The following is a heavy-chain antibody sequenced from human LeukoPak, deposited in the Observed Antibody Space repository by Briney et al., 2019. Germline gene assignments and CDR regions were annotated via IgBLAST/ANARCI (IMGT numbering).Heavy chain of an antibody. Sequence: PSETLCLTCAASGVSISGHYWSWVRQPPGKQLEWVAYSYYDGTTNYSPSLRGRVTISVDTSNNQFSLNLKSVTAADTAVYYCARDSGGQYGSGNIWFDPWGQGTLVTVSS. V-gene: IGHV4-59*11. CDR2: SYYDGTT. CDR1: GVSISGHY. D-gene: IGHD3-10*01. CDR3: ARDSGGQYGSGNIWFDP. J-gene: IGHJ5*02.